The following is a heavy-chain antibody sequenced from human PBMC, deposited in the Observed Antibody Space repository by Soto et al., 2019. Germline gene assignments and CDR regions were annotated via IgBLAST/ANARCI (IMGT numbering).Heavy chain of an antibody. D-gene: IGHD1-26*01. V-gene: IGHV4-31*03. Sequence: SETLSLTCTVSGGSISSGGYYWSWIRQHPGKGLEWIGYIYYSGSTYYNSSLKSRVTISVDTSKNQFSLKLSSVTAADTAVYYCARNPSVATGRFDPWGQGTLVTVSS. CDR1: GGSISSGGYY. J-gene: IGHJ5*02. CDR3: ARNPSVATGRFDP. CDR2: IYYSGST.